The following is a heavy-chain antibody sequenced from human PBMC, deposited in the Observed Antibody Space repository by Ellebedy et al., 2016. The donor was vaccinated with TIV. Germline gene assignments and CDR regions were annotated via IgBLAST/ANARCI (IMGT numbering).Heavy chain of an antibody. D-gene: IGHD3-22*01. CDR2: IIPIFGTA. J-gene: IGHJ4*02. CDR1: GGTFSSYA. CDR3: ARDQEGSSGYYYSGYFDY. Sequence: AASVKVSCKASGGTFSSYAISWVRQAPGQGLEWMGGIIPIFGTANYAQKFQGRVTITADESTSTAYMELSSLRSEDTAVYYCARDQEGSSGYYYSGYFDYWGQGTLVTVSS. V-gene: IGHV1-69*13.